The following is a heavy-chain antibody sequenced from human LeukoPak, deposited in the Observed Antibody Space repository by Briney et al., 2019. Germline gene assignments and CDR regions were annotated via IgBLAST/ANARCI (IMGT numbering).Heavy chain of an antibody. Sequence: SETLSLTCTVSGGSISSYYWSWIRQPPGKGLEWIGYIYYSGSTNYSPSLKSRVTISVDTSKNQFSLKLSSVTAADTAVYYCARGKVATTSLFDYWGQGTLVTVSS. CDR1: GGSISSYY. CDR3: ARGKVATTSLFDY. CDR2: IYYSGST. J-gene: IGHJ4*02. V-gene: IGHV4-59*01. D-gene: IGHD5-12*01.